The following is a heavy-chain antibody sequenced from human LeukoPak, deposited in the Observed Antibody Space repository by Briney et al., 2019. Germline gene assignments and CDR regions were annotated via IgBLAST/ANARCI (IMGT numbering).Heavy chain of an antibody. CDR3: AVTYYDYIWGSYRARTLDY. CDR2: INHSGST. CDR1: GGSFSGYC. J-gene: IGHJ4*02. V-gene: IGHV4-34*01. D-gene: IGHD3-16*02. Sequence: PSETLSLTCAVYGGSFSGYCWSWIRQPPGKGLEWIGEINHSGSTNYNPSLKSRVTISVDTSKNQFSLKLSSVTAADTAVYYCAVTYYDYIWGSYRARTLDYWGQGTLVTVSS.